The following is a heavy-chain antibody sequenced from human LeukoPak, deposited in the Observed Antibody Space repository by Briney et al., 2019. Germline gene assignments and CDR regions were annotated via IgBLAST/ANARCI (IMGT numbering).Heavy chain of an antibody. V-gene: IGHV4-61*02. CDR3: ARLPGYCSSTSCYPDY. J-gene: IGHJ4*02. D-gene: IGHD2-2*01. CDR2: IYSSGST. CDR1: GGSISSDSYY. Sequence: PSQTLSLTCTVSGGSISSDSYYWSWIRQPAGTGLEWIGRIYSSGSTNYNPSLKSRVTISVDRSQNQFSLKLSSVTAADTAVYYCARLPGYCSSTSCYPDYWGQGTLVTVSS.